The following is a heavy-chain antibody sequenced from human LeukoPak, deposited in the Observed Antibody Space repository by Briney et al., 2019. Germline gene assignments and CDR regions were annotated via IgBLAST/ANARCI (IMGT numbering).Heavy chain of an antibody. CDR3: ARESMVCGALQD. Sequence: PVRSLRLSCAASGFTFDRYWMHWVRQTPGKRLVWVSRINKEGRYITYADSVQGRFTISRDTANNTLFLQMNSLRAEDTAVYYCARESMVCGALQDWGQGVLVTVSS. CDR2: INKEGRYI. D-gene: IGHD2-8*01. CDR1: GFTFDRYW. J-gene: IGHJ4*02. V-gene: IGHV3-74*01.